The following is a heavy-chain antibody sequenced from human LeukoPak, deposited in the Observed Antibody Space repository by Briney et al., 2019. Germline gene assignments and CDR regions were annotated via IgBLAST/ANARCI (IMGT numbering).Heavy chain of an antibody. CDR3: TNDIVVVPAAPRRYYYYYYGMDV. V-gene: IGHV4-39*01. CDR1: GGSISSSSYY. Sequence: SETLSLTCTVSGGSISSSSYYWGWIRQPPGKGLEWIGSIYYSGSIYYNPSLKSRVTISVDTSKNQFSLKLSSVTAADTAVYYCTNDIVVVPAAPRRYYYYYYGMDVWGQGTTVTVSS. J-gene: IGHJ6*02. CDR2: IYYSGSI. D-gene: IGHD2-2*01.